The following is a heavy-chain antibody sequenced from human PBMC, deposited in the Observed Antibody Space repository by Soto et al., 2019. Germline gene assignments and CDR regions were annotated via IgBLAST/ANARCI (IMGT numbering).Heavy chain of an antibody. CDR2: IYYSGST. D-gene: IGHD2-15*01. Sequence: SETLSLTCTVSGGSISSSSYYWGCMRQPPGKGLEWIGSIYYSGSTYYNPSLKSRVTISVDTSKNQFSLKLSSVTAADTAVYYCARGGYCSGGSCYNWFDPWGQGTLVTVSS. CDR1: GGSISSSSYY. J-gene: IGHJ5*02. V-gene: IGHV4-39*01. CDR3: ARGGYCSGGSCYNWFDP.